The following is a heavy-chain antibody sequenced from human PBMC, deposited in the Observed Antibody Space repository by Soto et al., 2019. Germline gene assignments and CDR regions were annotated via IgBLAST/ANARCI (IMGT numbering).Heavy chain of an antibody. J-gene: IGHJ6*03. V-gene: IGHV3-33*01. CDR3: ARDHEPSIFGVVIRSSGMDV. CDR1: GFTFSRYG. D-gene: IGHD3-3*01. CDR2: IWYDGSNK. Sequence: GSLRLSCAASGFTFSRYGMHWVRQAPGKGLEWVAVIWYDGSNKYYADSMKGRFTITRDNSKNKMNKKMNSLRAEDTTVYYCARDHEPSIFGVVIRSSGMDVWGKGT.